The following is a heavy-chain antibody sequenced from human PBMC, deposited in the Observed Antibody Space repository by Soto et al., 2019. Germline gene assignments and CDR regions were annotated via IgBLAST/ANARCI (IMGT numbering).Heavy chain of an antibody. CDR2: IWYDGSNK. D-gene: IGHD3-10*01. CDR1: GFTFSSYG. J-gene: IGHJ4*02. V-gene: IGHV3-33*01. CDR3: GGDGLNYGSKL. Sequence: QVQLVESGGGVVQPGRSLRLSCAASGFTFSSYGMHWVRQAPGKGLEWVAVIWYDGSNKYYADSVKGRFTISRDNSKNPALLEKNRLRGEETALYLCGGDGLNYGSKLRGQGTLVTVSS.